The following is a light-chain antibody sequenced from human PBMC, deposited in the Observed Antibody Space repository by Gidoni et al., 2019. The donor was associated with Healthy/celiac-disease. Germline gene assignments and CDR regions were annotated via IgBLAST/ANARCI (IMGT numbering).Light chain of an antibody. CDR3: MQGTHWPPYT. V-gene: IGKV2-30*02. J-gene: IGKJ2*01. CDR2: RIS. CDR1: RSLVHSDGNTF. Sequence: DVVMTQSPLSLTVTLGQPASISCRSSRSLVHSDGNTFLTWFHQRPGQSPRRLIYRISNRDSGVPDRFSGSGSGTDVTLKISRVEAEDVGVYYCMQGTHWPPYTFGQGTKLEIK.